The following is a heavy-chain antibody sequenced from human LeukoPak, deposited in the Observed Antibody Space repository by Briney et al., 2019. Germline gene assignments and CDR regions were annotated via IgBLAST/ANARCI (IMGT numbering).Heavy chain of an antibody. D-gene: IGHD4-17*01. CDR2: ISSNGGST. CDR3: ARVIIGRNDYGDYNQDYYYYYMDV. Sequence: PGGSLRLSCAASGFTFSSYAMHWVRQAPGKGLEYVSAISSNGGSTYYANSVKGRFTISRDNSKNTLYLQMGSLRAEDMAVYYCARVIIGRNDYGDYNQDYYYYYMDVWGKGTTVTVSS. CDR1: GFTFSSYA. J-gene: IGHJ6*03. V-gene: IGHV3-64*01.